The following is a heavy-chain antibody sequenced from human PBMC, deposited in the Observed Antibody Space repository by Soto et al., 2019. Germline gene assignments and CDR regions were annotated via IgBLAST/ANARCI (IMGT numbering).Heavy chain of an antibody. Sequence: LSLTCTVSGGSISSNYWTWIRQPPGKGLEWIGYVYNSGSTNYNPSLKSRVTISEDTSKSQFSLKVNSMTAADTAVHYCARYRREAVAGYTLDNWGQGILVTVSS. D-gene: IGHD6-13*01. V-gene: IGHV4-59*01. CDR1: GGSISSNY. J-gene: IGHJ4*02. CDR2: VYNSGST. CDR3: ARYRREAVAGYTLDN.